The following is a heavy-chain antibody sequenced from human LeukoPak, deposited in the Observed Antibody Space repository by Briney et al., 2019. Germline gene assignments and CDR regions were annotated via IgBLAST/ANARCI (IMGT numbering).Heavy chain of an antibody. CDR3: ARSPIYGSGCRFDY. J-gene: IGHJ4*02. CDR1: GLTFSSYS. D-gene: IGHD6-19*01. CDR2: IGSSSNYI. Sequence: GGCLRLSCAASGLTFSSYSMHWVRQAPGKGLDWVSSIGSSSNYIDYADSVKGRFTISRDNAKNSLYLQMNSLRAEDTAVYYCARSPIYGSGCRFDYWGQGTLVTVSS. V-gene: IGHV3-21*01.